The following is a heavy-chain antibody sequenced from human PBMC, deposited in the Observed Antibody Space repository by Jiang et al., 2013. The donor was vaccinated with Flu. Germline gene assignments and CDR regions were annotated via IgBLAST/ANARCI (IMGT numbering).Heavy chain of an antibody. CDR3: SRDTFGPYDM. J-gene: IGHJ3*02. D-gene: IGHD3-10*01. Sequence: LVQPGGSLRLSCAASGFSVSSYWMHWVRQVPGKGLMWVARAKGDGSVTTYADSVKGRFTIYRDNSENTLYLQMNSLRDEDTGVYYCSRDTFGPYDMWGQGTTVIVSS. CDR2: AKGDGSVT. CDR1: GFSVSSYW. V-gene: IGHV3-74*01.